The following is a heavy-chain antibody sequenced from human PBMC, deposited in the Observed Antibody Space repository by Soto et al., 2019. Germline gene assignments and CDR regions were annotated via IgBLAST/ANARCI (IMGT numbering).Heavy chain of an antibody. J-gene: IGHJ4*02. Sequence: GSLRLSCAASGFSFGTYAMNWVRQTPGEALEWVSTIGGGGTIFSADSVKARFTVSRDNSKNTVYLQIDNLRGADTAVYYCARSALGGARPYYLGHWGQGTLVTVSS. CDR1: GFSFGTYA. CDR2: IGGGGTI. V-gene: IGHV3-23*01. CDR3: ARSALGGARPYYLGH. D-gene: IGHD1-26*01.